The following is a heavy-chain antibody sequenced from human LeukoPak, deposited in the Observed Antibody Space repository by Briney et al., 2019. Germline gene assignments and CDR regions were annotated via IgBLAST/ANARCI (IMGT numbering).Heavy chain of an antibody. D-gene: IGHD3-10*01. CDR1: GGSISSYY. CDR2: TYTSGST. Sequence: SETLPLTCTVSGGSISSYYWSWIRQPAGKGLEWIGRTYTSGSTNYNPSLKSRVTMSVDTSKNQFSLKLSSVTAADTAVYYCASEGLWFGELSWFDPWGQGTLVTVSS. CDR3: ASEGLWFGELSWFDP. J-gene: IGHJ5*02. V-gene: IGHV4-4*07.